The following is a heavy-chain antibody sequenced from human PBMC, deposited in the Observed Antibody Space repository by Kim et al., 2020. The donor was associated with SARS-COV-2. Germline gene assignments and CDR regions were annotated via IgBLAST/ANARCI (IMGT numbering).Heavy chain of an antibody. V-gene: IGHV1-18*04. CDR1: GYTFTSYG. Sequence: ASVKVSCKASGYTFTSYGISWVRQAPGQGLEWMGWISAYNGNTNYAQKLQGRVTMTTDTSTSTAYMELRSLRSDDTAVYYCARWYNWNYGNYYYYYGMDVWGQGTTVTVSS. CDR3: ARWYNWNYGNYYYYYGMDV. CDR2: ISAYNGNT. D-gene: IGHD1-7*01. J-gene: IGHJ6*02.